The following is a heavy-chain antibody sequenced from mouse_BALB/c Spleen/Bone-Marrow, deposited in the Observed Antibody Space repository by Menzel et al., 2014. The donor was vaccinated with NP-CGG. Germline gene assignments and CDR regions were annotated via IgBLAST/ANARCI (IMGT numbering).Heavy chain of an antibody. Sequence: EVMLVESGGGLVQPGGFRKLSCAASGFTFSNFGMHWFRQSPEKGLEWVAFVSTGSTIIYYADTVKGRFTISRDNPENTLFLQMTSLRSEDTAIYYCARSHFYGNYFDYWGQGTTLTVST. J-gene: IGHJ2*01. CDR1: GFTFSNFG. CDR2: VSTGSTII. CDR3: ARSHFYGNYFDY. V-gene: IGHV5-17*02. D-gene: IGHD2-1*01.